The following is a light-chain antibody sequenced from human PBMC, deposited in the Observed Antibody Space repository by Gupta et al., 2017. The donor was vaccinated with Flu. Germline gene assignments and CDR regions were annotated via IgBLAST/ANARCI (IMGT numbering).Light chain of an antibody. Sequence: EIVLTQSPATLFLSPGERATLAFRASQSVSSYLAWYQQKPGKAPRLLIYGASNRATGIPARFSGSGSGTDFTLTISSLEPEDFAVYYCQQRSNWPLTFGGGTKVEIK. CDR1: QSVSSY. CDR2: GAS. V-gene: IGKV3-11*01. CDR3: QQRSNWPLT. J-gene: IGKJ4*01.